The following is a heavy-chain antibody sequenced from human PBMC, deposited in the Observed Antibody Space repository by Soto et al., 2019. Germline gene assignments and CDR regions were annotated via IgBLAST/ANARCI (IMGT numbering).Heavy chain of an antibody. CDR1: GYTFTSDG. D-gene: IGHD3-3*01. CDR2: ISAYNGNT. J-gene: IGHJ4*02. V-gene: IGHV1-18*01. CDR3: ARDFWDVSIPALDY. Sequence: QGQLGESGAEVKKPGASVKVSCKASGYTFTSDGTRWGRQAPGQGLEWKGWISAYNGNTNYAQKLQGRVTMTTDTSPSTAYMELRSRRSDDSAVYYCARDFWDVSIPALDYWGQGTLVTVSS.